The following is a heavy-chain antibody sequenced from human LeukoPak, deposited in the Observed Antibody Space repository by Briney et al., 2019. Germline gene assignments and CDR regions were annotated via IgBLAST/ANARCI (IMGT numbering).Heavy chain of an antibody. CDR2: INSDGSST. D-gene: IGHD3-3*01. V-gene: IGHV3-74*01. J-gene: IGHJ2*01. CDR1: GFTFSSYW. Sequence: PGGSLRLSCAASGFTFSSYWMHWVRQAPGKGLGGVSRINSDGSSTSYAVSVKGRFTISRDNAKNTLYLQMNSLRAEDTAVYYCARGLTDFWSGYAPDFDLWGRGTLVTVSS. CDR3: ARGLTDFWSGYAPDFDL.